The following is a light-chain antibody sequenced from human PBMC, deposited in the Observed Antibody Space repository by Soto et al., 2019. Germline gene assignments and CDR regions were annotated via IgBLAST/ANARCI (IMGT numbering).Light chain of an antibody. V-gene: IGKV3-15*01. J-gene: IGKJ1*01. Sequence: EIVLTQSPGPLSLSPGERATLSCRASQSVNSRLVWYQQKPGQAPRLLIYAASTRATGIPARFSGSGSGTEFTLTISSLQSEDFGTYYCQQYTQWPQWTFGQGTKVDIK. CDR1: QSVNSR. CDR3: QQYTQWPQWT. CDR2: AAS.